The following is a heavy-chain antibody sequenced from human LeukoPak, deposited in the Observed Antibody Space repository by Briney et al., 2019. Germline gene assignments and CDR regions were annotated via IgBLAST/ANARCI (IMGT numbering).Heavy chain of an antibody. CDR2: IYYSGST. D-gene: IGHD3-16*02. CDR1: GGSISSYY. CDR3: ARGSSYRYSPFDY. V-gene: IGHV4-59*01. Sequence: MTSETLSLTCTVSGGSISSYYWSWIRQPPGKRLEWIGYIYYSGSTNYNPSLKSRVTISVDTSKNQFSLKLSSVTAADTAVYYCARGSSYRYSPFDYWGQGALVTVSS. J-gene: IGHJ4*02.